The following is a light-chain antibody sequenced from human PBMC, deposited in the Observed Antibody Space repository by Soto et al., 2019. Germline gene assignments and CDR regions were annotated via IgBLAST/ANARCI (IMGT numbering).Light chain of an antibody. V-gene: IGKV1-39*01. CDR3: QQSDNTPLT. J-gene: IGKJ4*01. CDR1: QSISSY. Sequence: DIQMTQSPSSLSASVGDRVTITCRASQSISSYLNWYQQKPGKAPKLLIYAASSLQSGVPSRFSGSASGTDFPLTISSLQPEDFATYYCQQSDNTPLTFGGGTKVEIK. CDR2: AAS.